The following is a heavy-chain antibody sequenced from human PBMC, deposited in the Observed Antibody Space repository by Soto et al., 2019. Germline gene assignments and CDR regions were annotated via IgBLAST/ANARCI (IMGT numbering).Heavy chain of an antibody. D-gene: IGHD3-3*01. V-gene: IGHV1-3*01. CDR3: ARGDFWSGYGDYFDY. CDR2: INAGNGNT. CDR1: GYTFTSYA. Sequence: GASVKVSCKASGYTFTSYAMHWVRQAPGQWLERMGWINAGNGNTKYSQKFQGRVTITRDTSASTAYMELSSLRSEDTAVYYCARGDFWSGYGDYFDYWGQGTLVTVSS. J-gene: IGHJ4*02.